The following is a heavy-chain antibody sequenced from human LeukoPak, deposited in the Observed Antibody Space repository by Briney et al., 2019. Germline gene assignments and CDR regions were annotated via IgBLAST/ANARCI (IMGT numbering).Heavy chain of an antibody. D-gene: IGHD2-15*01. CDR3: ARGPLVVVVAATLQFDH. CDR1: GGSFSGYY. CDR2: INHSGST. V-gene: IGHV4-34*01. J-gene: IGHJ5*02. Sequence: SETLSLTCAVYGGSFSGYYWSWIRQPPGKGLEWIGEINHSGSTNYNPSLKSRVTISVYTSKNQFSLKLSSVTAADTAVYYCARGPLVVVVAATLQFDHWGQGTLVTVSS.